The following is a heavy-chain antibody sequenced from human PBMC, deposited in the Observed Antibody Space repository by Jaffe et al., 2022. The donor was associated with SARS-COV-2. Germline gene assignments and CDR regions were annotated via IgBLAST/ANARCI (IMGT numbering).Heavy chain of an antibody. V-gene: IGHV1-69*01. CDR3: ARVLDHETSMVTAIRGRGVPENWYFDL. CDR1: GGTFSSYA. J-gene: IGHJ2*01. CDR2: IIPIFGTA. D-gene: IGHD2-21*02. Sequence: QVQLVQSGAEVKKPGSSVKVSCKASGGTFSSYAISWVRQAPGQGLEWMGGIIPIFGTANYAQKFQGRVTITADESTSTAYMELSSLRSEDTAVYYCARVLDHETSMVTAIRGRGVPENWYFDLWGRGTLVTVSS.